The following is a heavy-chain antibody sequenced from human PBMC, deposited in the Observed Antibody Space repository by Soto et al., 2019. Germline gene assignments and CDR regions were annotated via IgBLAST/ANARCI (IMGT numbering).Heavy chain of an antibody. D-gene: IGHD5-18*01. Sequence: QVQLVQSGSEVKKPGSSVKVSCKASGGSFSSNPISWVRQAPGQGLEWMAGIIPIFATVHYAQKFQGRVTITADESTSTAYMVLTSLRSEDTAVYFCARGGRGYSSAPRYYFDYWGQGTLVTVS. CDR2: IIPIFATV. J-gene: IGHJ4*02. V-gene: IGHV1-69*01. CDR3: ARGGRGYSSAPRYYFDY. CDR1: GGSFSSNP.